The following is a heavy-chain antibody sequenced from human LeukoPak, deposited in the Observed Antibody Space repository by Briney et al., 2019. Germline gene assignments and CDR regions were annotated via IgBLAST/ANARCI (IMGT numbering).Heavy chain of an antibody. CDR1: GYTFTSYY. V-gene: IGHV1-46*01. Sequence: ASVKVSCKASGYTFTSYYMHWVRQAPGQGLEWMGIINPSGGSTSYAQKFQGRVTMTRDTSTSTVYMELSSLRSEGTAVYYCARRVPAAISPGDYYYMDVWGKGTTVTVSS. D-gene: IGHD2-2*01. CDR3: ARRVPAAISPGDYYYMDV. J-gene: IGHJ6*03. CDR2: INPSGGST.